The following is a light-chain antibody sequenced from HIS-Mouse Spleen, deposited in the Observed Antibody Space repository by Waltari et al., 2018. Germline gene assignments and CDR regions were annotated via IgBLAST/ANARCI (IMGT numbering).Light chain of an antibody. V-gene: IGLV4-69*01. Sequence: QLVLTQSPSASASLGASVKLTCTLSSGHSSYAIAWHQQQPEKGPRYLMKLNSDGSHSKGDGIPDRFSACRSGAERYLTIASLQSEDEADYYCQTWGTGIPWVFGGGTKLTVL. J-gene: IGLJ3*02. CDR1: SGHSSYA. CDR3: QTWGTGIPWV. CDR2: LNSDGSH.